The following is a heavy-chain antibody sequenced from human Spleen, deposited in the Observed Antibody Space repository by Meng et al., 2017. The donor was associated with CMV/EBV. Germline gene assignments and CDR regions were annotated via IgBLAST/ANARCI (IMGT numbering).Heavy chain of an antibody. V-gene: IGHV4-34*01. J-gene: IGHJ4*02. D-gene: IGHD4-17*01. CDR3: ARGGDYASWVD. CDR2: INHSGST. Sequence: SETLSLTCAVYRGSFSGYYWSWIRQPPGKGLEWIGEINHSGSTNYNPSLKSRVTISVDTSKNQFSLKLSSVTAADTAVYYCARGGDYASWVDWGQGTLVTVSS. CDR1: RGSFSGYY.